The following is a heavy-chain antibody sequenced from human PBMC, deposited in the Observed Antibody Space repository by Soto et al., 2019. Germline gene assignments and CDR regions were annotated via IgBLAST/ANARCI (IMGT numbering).Heavy chain of an antibody. V-gene: IGHV3-72*01. CDR2: TKAKVYSYTT. CDR3: ASIRGVMGY. Sequence: EVQLVESGGGLVQPGGSLRLSRAASGITLSDHFIDWVRQAPGKGLDWVGRTKAKVYSYTTEYAASVKGRFTISRDDSENSVYLQMNSLKSEDTAVYYCASIRGVMGYWGQGTLVTVSS. CDR1: GITLSDHF. D-gene: IGHD3-10*01. J-gene: IGHJ4*02.